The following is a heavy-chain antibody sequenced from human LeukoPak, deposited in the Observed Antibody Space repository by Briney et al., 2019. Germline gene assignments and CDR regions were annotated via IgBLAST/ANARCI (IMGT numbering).Heavy chain of an antibody. Sequence: SETLSLTCTVSGGSITTVNYFWGWIRQPPGKGLEWIGSIYYSGSTYYNPSLKSRVIISVDTSKNQFSLKLSSVTAADTAVYYCARARPTVTTPYNWFDPWGQGTLVTVSS. CDR3: ARARPTVTTPYNWFDP. J-gene: IGHJ5*02. CDR1: GGSITTVNYF. CDR2: IYYSGST. D-gene: IGHD4-11*01. V-gene: IGHV4-39*01.